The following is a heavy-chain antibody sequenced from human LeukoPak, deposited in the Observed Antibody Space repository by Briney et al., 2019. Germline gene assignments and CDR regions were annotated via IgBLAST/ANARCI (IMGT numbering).Heavy chain of an antibody. V-gene: IGHV3-23*01. D-gene: IGHD3-22*01. Sequence: PGGSLRLSCAASGFTFSSYAMSWVRQAPGKGLEWVSALSSSGGSTYYADSVKGRFTISRDNSKKTLYLQMNSLRAEDTAVYYCAKTGTDSSGYYIDSWGQGTLVIVSS. CDR1: GFTFSSYA. J-gene: IGHJ5*01. CDR3: AKTGTDSSGYYIDS. CDR2: LSSSGGST.